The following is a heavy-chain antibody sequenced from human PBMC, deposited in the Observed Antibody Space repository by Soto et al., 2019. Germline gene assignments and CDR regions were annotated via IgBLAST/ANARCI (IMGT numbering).Heavy chain of an antibody. V-gene: IGHV1-69*13. J-gene: IGHJ5*02. CDR1: GGTFSSYA. D-gene: IGHD3-3*01. CDR2: ITPIFGTA. CDR3: ARERPGAFGVVTPFDP. Sequence: ASVKVSCKASGGTFSSYAISWVRQAPGQGLEWMGGITPIFGTANYAQKFQGRVTITADESTSTAYMELSSLRSEDTAVYYCARERPGAFGVVTPFDPWGQGTLVTVSS.